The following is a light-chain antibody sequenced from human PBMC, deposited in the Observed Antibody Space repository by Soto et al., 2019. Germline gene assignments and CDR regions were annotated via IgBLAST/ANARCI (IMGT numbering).Light chain of an antibody. CDR1: QSISSW. J-gene: IGKJ2*01. Sequence: DIQMTQSPSTLSASVGDRVTITCRASQSISSWLAWYQQKPGKAPELLIYDASSLESGVPSRFSGSGSGTEFTLTISSLQPDDFATYYCQQYNSYSYTFGQGIKLEIK. CDR3: QQYNSYSYT. V-gene: IGKV1-5*01. CDR2: DAS.